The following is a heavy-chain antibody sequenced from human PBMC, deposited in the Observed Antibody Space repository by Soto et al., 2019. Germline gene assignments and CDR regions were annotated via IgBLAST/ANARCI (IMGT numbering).Heavy chain of an antibody. D-gene: IGHD3-22*01. CDR1: GFTFSDYW. J-gene: IGHJ4*02. CDR3: ALRSMAVVPEY. CDR2: LYYSGST. V-gene: IGHV4-59*01. Sequence: PGGSLRLSCAVSGFTFSDYWMRWVRQPPGKGLECIGYLYYSGSTNYNPSLKSRVTLSVDTSTNQCSLTLSSMTAADTAVYYCALRSMAVVPEYWGQGTLVTV.